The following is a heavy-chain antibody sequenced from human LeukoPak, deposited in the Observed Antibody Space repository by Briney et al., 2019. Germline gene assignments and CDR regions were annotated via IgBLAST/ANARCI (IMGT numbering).Heavy chain of an antibody. CDR2: MSYDGNNK. CDR3: ATGEGGFTSAFDI. J-gene: IGHJ3*02. Sequence: PGRSLRLSCAASGFTFTNYAMSWVRQAPGKGLEWVAIMSYDGNNKYYPDSVKGRFTISRDNSKDTLYLQMNSLRSEDTAVYYCATGEGGFTSAFDIWGQGTMVTVSS. D-gene: IGHD7-27*01. V-gene: IGHV3-30-3*01. CDR1: GFTFTNYA.